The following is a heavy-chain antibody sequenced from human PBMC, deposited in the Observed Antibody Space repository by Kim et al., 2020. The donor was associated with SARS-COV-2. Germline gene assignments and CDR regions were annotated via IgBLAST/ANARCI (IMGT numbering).Heavy chain of an antibody. V-gene: IGHV3-33*06. D-gene: IGHD2-15*01. J-gene: IGHJ5*02. CDR1: GFAVSNYG. CDR2: IWNDGSND. Sequence: GGSLRLSCVASGFAVSNYGMHWVRQAPGKGLEWVAVIWNDGSNDHYAESVRGRFIISRANSMNTLYLQMNSLRAEDTAVYYCAKDPHFADQIVEFDPWGQGTLVTVSS. CDR3: AKDPHFADQIVEFDP.